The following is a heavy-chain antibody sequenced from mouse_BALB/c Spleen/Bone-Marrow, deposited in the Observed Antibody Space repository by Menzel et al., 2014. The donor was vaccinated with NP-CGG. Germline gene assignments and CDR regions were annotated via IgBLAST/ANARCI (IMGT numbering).Heavy chain of an antibody. Sequence: QVQLKESGPELVKPGALVTISCNASGYTFTSYDIHWVKQRPGQGLEWIGWIYPGDDSTKYNEEFKGKATMTADKSSSTAYMQRSTLTSENAADYFCARSGGESMDYWGQGTSVTVSS. CDR1: GYTFTSYD. V-gene: IGHV1S56*01. D-gene: IGHD2-13*01. CDR3: ARSGGESMDY. CDR2: IYPGDDST. J-gene: IGHJ4*01.